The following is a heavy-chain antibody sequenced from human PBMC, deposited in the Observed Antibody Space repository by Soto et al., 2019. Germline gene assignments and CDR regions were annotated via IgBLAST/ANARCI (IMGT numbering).Heavy chain of an antibody. CDR2: IDPIVTVV. CDR3: NSRVSEHFDF. Sequence: VQLLESGGDLVQPGGSLRLSCAATGLPFSNFAMNWVRQAPGRGLEWVSTIDPIVTVVHYADSVKGRFTISRDNSRXXXXXXXXXXXXXXXAMYYCNSRVSEHFDFWGQGTLVTVSS. D-gene: IGHD3-10*01. J-gene: IGHJ4*02. CDR1: GLPFSNFA. V-gene: IGHV3-23*05.